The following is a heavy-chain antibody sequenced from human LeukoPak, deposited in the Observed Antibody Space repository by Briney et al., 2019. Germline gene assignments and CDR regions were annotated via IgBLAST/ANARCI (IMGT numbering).Heavy chain of an antibody. CDR2: IKEDGSEK. CDR3: ARDDRDGYNYFAY. V-gene: IGHV3-7*04. Sequence: GGSLRLSCAASGFTFSSYWMTWVRQAPGKGLEWVANIKEDGSEKYYVDSVKGRFTISRDNAKNSLYLQMDSLRAEDSAVYYCARDDRDGYNYFAYWGQGTLVTVSS. J-gene: IGHJ4*02. CDR1: GFTFSSYW. D-gene: IGHD5-24*01.